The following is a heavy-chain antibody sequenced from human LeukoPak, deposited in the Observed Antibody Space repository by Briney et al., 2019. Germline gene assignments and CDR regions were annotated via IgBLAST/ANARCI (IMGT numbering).Heavy chain of an antibody. CDR3: ARVPGLLWFGEVRPYYYYMDV. CDR1: GYTFTGYF. Sequence: ASVKVSCKASGYTFTGYFMHWVRQAPGQGLEWMGWINPNSGGTNYAQKFQGRVTMTRDTSISTAYMELSRLRSDDTAVYYCARVPGLLWFGEVRPYYYYMDVWGKGTTVTVPS. V-gene: IGHV1-2*02. J-gene: IGHJ6*03. CDR2: INPNSGGT. D-gene: IGHD3-10*01.